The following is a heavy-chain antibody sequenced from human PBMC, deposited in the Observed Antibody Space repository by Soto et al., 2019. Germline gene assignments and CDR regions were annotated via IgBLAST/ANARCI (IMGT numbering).Heavy chain of an antibody. CDR2: SSATGAGT. J-gene: IGHJ4*02. Sequence: EVQLLESGGGLVQPGGSLRLSCAASGFTFSSYGMTWVRQAPGKGLEWVSFSSATGAGTYYADSVKGRFTISRDNSKNTLYLQMSSLRADDTAGYYCAKDRRAGGNYGCYSDFWCQGALVIVSS. V-gene: IGHV3-23*01. D-gene: IGHD2-21*02. CDR3: AKDRRAGGNYGCYSDF. CDR1: GFTFSSYG.